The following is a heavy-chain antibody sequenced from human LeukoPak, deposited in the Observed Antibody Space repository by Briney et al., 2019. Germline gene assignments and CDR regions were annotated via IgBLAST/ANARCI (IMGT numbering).Heavy chain of an antibody. Sequence: GESLKISCKGSGYSFTSYWIGWVRQMPGKGLEWMGIIYPGDSDTRYSPSFQGQVTISADKSISTASRPWSSLKASDTAMYYCASYIAAAGAFDIWGQGTMVTVSS. CDR1: GYSFTSYW. V-gene: IGHV5-51*01. CDR2: IYPGDSDT. J-gene: IGHJ3*02. CDR3: ASYIAAAGAFDI. D-gene: IGHD6-13*01.